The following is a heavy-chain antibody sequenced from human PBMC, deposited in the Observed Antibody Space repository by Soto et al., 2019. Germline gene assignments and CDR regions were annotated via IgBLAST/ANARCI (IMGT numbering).Heavy chain of an antibody. V-gene: IGHV4-39*01. D-gene: IGHD2-15*01. J-gene: IGHJ5*02. CDR3: ARQGSHCSGGSCYSGWFDP. CDR1: GVSISSSSYY. CDR2: IYYSGST. Sequence: SETLSLTCTVSGVSISSSSYYWGWIRQPPGKGLEWIGSIYYSGSTYYNPSLKSRVTISVDTSKNQFSLKLSSVTAADTAVYYCARQGSHCSGGSCYSGWFDPWGQGTLVTVSS.